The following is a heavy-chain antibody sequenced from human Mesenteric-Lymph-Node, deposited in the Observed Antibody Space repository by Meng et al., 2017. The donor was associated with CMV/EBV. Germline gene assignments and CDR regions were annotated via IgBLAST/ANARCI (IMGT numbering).Heavy chain of an antibody. D-gene: IGHD2-2*01. J-gene: IGHJ4*02. CDR3: ARYGEGYCSSTSCWLDY. Sequence: GSLRLSCTVSGGPVSSGSYYWSWIRQPPGKGLEWIGYIYYSGSTNYNPSLKSRVTISVDTSKNQFSLKLSSVTAADTAVYYCARYGEGYCSSTSCWLDYWGQGTLVTVSS. CDR2: IYYSGST. CDR1: GGPVSSGSYY. V-gene: IGHV4-61*01.